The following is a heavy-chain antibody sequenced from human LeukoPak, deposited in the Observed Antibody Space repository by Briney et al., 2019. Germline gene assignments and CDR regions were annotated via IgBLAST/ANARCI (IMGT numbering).Heavy chain of an antibody. D-gene: IGHD4-17*01. J-gene: IGHJ5*02. CDR2: IHTSGDT. CDR3: IVFGDSNH. V-gene: IGHV3-53*01. CDR1: GLAGSHNY. Sequence: GGSLRLSCAASGLAGSHNYVSWVRQAPGKGLEWVSAIHTSGDTCYADSVKGRFTISRDTSKNTLYLQINSLRVEDTAVYYCIVFGDSNHWGQGTLVTVSS.